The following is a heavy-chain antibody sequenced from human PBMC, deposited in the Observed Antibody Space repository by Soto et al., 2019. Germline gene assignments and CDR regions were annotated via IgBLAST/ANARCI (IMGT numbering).Heavy chain of an antibody. Sequence: SETLSLTCKVSGGSINNSSYYWGWIRQSPGKGLEWIGSIYYTGSTYYNPSLKSRVTIFGDTSKNQFSLKLSSVTAADTAVFYCGRQSPVCNNDNCYISYDNAFDIWGQGTMVTVSS. CDR1: GGSINNSSYY. CDR2: IYYTGST. V-gene: IGHV4-39*01. D-gene: IGHD2-8*01. CDR3: GRQSPVCNNDNCYISYDNAFDI. J-gene: IGHJ3*02.